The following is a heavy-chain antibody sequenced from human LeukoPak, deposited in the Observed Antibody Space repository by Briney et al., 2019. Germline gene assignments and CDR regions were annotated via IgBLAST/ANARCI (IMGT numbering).Heavy chain of an antibody. Sequence: PSETLSLTCAVYGGSFSGYYWSWIRQPPGKGLEWIGEINHSGSTNYNPSLKSRVTISVDTSKNQFSLKLSSVTAADTAVYYCARGSALLWFGELGRNWFDPWGQGTLVTVSS. CDR1: GGSFSGYY. CDR3: ARGSALLWFGELGRNWFDP. D-gene: IGHD3-10*01. J-gene: IGHJ5*02. V-gene: IGHV4-34*01. CDR2: INHSGST.